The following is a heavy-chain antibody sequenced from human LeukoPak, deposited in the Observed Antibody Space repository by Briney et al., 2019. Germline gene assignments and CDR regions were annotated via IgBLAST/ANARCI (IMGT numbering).Heavy chain of an antibody. CDR1: GGSISSSSYY. Sequence: KTSETLSLTCTVSGGSISSSSYYWGWIRQPPGKGLEWLGSIYYSGSTNYNPSLNSRVTISVDTSKNQFSLKPGAETAADTAVYYYPSLYDYSGGGSFYFDYWGQGTLVTVSS. V-gene: IGHV4-39*01. D-gene: IGHD4-11*01. CDR2: IYYSGST. CDR3: PSLYDYSGGGSFYFDY. J-gene: IGHJ4*02.